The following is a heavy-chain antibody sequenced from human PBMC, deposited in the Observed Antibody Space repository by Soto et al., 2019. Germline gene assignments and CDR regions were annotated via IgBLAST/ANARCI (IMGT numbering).Heavy chain of an antibody. J-gene: IGHJ4*02. Sequence: EXLKISCQFSGYXFTTFLLVWVRHMPGKGLELVGLIYPRYSDTRYSPSFQGQVTISVDKSINTSYLRLSSLKASDTAIYYCARTDNPRFHFDYWGQGTQVTVSS. CDR2: IYPRYSDT. V-gene: IGHV5-51*01. D-gene: IGHD1-1*01. CDR1: GYXFTTFL. CDR3: ARTDNPRFHFDY.